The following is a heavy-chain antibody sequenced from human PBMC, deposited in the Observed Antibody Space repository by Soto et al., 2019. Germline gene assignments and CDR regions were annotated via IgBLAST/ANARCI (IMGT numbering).Heavy chain of an antibody. CDR3: ARAGLGATSGGFDY. D-gene: IGHD1-26*01. CDR1: GFTFSSYA. CDR2: ISYDGSNK. V-gene: IGHV3-30-3*01. J-gene: IGHJ4*02. Sequence: GGSLRLSCAASGFTFSSYAMHWVRQAPGKGLEWVAVISYDGSNKYYADSVRGRFTISRDNSKNTLYLQMNSLRAEDTAVYYCARAGLGATSGGFDYWGQGTLVTVSS.